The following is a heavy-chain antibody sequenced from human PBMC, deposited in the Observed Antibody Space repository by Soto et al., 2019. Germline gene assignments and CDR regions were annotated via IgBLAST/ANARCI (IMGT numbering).Heavy chain of an antibody. Sequence: QVQLVQSGPEVKKPGSSVKVSCKASGGTFSRDAITWVRQAPGQGLEWMGGIIPMFGTAKYAQKFQGRLTITADESTSTAYMELRSLRSEDTAVYYCARGVVVVAASQLGWFDPWGQGTLVTVSS. CDR1: GGTFSRDA. CDR3: ARGVVVVAASQLGWFDP. CDR2: IIPMFGTA. D-gene: IGHD2-15*01. J-gene: IGHJ5*02. V-gene: IGHV1-69*01.